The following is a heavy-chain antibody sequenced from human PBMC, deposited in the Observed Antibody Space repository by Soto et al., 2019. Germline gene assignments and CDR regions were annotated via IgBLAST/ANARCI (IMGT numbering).Heavy chain of an antibody. V-gene: IGHV1-69*01. D-gene: IGHD2-2*01. Sequence: QVQLVQSGAEVKKPGSSVKVSCKASGGTFSSYAISWVRQAPGQGLEWMGGSIPISETTNYAQKFQGRVTITADESKSTAYMELSNLRSEDTAVYYCARSQGSSTSLEIYYYYYYGMDVWGQGTTVTVSS. CDR1: GGTFSSYA. CDR2: SIPISETT. J-gene: IGHJ6*02. CDR3: ARSQGSSTSLEIYYYYYYGMDV.